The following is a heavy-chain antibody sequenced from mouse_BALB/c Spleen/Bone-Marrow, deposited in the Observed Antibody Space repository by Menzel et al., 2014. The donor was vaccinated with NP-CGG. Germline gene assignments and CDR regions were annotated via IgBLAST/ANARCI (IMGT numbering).Heavy chain of an antibody. CDR2: ISHSGST. V-gene: IGHV3-8*02. Sequence: VQLKQSGPSLVKPSQTPSLTCSVTGDSITSGYWNWIRKFPGNKLEYMGYISHSGSTYYNPSLKSRISITRDTSKNQYYLQLNSVTTEDTATYYCARAGYRYDVGYAMDYWGQGTSVTVSS. CDR1: GDSITSGY. CDR3: ARAGYRYDVGYAMDY. J-gene: IGHJ4*01. D-gene: IGHD2-14*01.